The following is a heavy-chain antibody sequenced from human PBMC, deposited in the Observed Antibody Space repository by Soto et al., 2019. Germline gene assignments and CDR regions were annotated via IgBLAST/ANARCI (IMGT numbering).Heavy chain of an antibody. V-gene: IGHV1-69*13. CDR1: GGTFSSYA. J-gene: IGHJ5*02. CDR2: IIPIFGTA. Sequence: ASVKVSCKASGGTFSSYAISWVRQAPGQGLEWMGGIIPIFGTANYAQKFQGRATITADESTSTAYMELSSLRSEDTAVYYCARVAGPEYSSSYWFDPWGQGTLVTVSS. CDR3: ARVAGPEYSSSYWFDP. D-gene: IGHD6-6*01.